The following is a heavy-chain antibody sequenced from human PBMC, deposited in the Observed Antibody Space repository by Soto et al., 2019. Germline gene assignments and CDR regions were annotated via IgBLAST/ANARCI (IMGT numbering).Heavy chain of an antibody. CDR1: GFTFSSFA. D-gene: IGHD2-21*02. CDR2: SSRSGGST. V-gene: IGHV3-23*01. J-gene: IGHJ4*02. Sequence: EVQLLESGGGLVQPGGSLRLSCTASGFTFSSFAMSWVRQAPGKGLEWVSTSSRSGGSTYYADSVKGRFTISRDNSKNALDRQMNSLRAEDTAVYYCAKTRSAGGNSAGDYWGQGTLVTVSS. CDR3: AKTRSAGGNSAGDY.